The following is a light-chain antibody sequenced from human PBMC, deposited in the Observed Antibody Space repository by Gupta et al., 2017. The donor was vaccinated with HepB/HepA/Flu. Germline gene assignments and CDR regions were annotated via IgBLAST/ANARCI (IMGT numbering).Light chain of an antibody. CDR1: SNNVGNKA. Sequence: AGLTQPPAAFSSVSETATLTCTGNSNNVGNKAAAWRQQQEGHPPKHLSNKNNNRPSGISERFSASRSGNTASLTITGLQPEDEADYYCSAWDSSLSAQVFGGGTKLTVL. J-gene: IGLJ2*01. V-gene: IGLV10-54*04. CDR2: KNN. CDR3: SAWDSSLSAQV.